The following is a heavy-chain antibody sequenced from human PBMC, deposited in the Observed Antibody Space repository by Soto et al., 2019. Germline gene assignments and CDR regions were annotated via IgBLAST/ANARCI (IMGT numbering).Heavy chain of an antibody. D-gene: IGHD6-13*01. CDR2: ISSRSSYI. CDR3: ARSKGQQLSTFDY. J-gene: IGHJ4*02. CDR1: GFTFSSYT. V-gene: IGHV3-21*01. Sequence: PGGSLRLSCAASGFTFSSYTMNWVRQAPGKGLEWVASISSRSSYIYYADSMKGRFTVSRDNSKNSLYLQMNSLRVDDTAVYYCARSKGQQLSTFDYWGQGTQVTVSS.